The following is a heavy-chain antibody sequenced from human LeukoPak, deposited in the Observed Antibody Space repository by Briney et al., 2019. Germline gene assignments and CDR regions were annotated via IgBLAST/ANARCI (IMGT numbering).Heavy chain of an antibody. CDR2: VNLKAST. Sequence: PSGTLSLTRGGSGGPISNIHWWPWARQPPGKGLEWIGVVNLKASTNYNPSLKSRVAISIDKSANHSSRKLSSVTAADTAVYYCAREGGPYSPLDYSGQGTLVTVAS. CDR3: AREGGPYSPLDY. D-gene: IGHD5-18*01. V-gene: IGHV4-4*02. J-gene: IGHJ4*02. CDR1: GGPISNIHW.